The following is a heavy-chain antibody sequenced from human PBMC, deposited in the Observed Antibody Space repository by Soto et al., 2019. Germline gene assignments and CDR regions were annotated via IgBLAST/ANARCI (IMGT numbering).Heavy chain of an antibody. CDR3: AKQATYSKSWYEITP. V-gene: IGHV3-23*01. Sequence: EVQLLESGGGLVQPAGSLRLSCAASGFTFSSYGINWIRQAPGKGLEWVSGISGSGDSTHYAGSVKGRLTISRDNSKTTLYLKMNSLRARETAVYYCAKQATYSKSWYEITPWGKGTLV. J-gene: IGHJ5*02. CDR2: ISGSGDST. CDR1: GFTFSSYG. D-gene: IGHD6-13*01.